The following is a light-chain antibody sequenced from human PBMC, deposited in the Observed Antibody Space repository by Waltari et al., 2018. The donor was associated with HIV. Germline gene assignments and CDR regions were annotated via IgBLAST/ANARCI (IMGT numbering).Light chain of an antibody. CDR2: DAS. J-gene: IGKJ2*01. Sequence: DLQMTQSPSSLSESVGDRVTITCQASQDISNYLNWYQQKPGKAPKLLIYDASNLETGVPSMFSGSGSGTDFTFTISSLQPEDIATYYCQQYDNLPYTFGQGTKLEIK. V-gene: IGKV1-33*01. CDR1: QDISNY. CDR3: QQYDNLPYT.